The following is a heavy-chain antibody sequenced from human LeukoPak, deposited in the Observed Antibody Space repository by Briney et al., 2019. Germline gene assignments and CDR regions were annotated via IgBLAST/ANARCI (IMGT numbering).Heavy chain of an antibody. V-gene: IGHV3-33*01. CDR2: IWYDGSNK. CDR3: ARDLTGRNYLDY. CDR1: GSTFSSYG. D-gene: IGHD3-9*01. J-gene: IGHJ4*02. Sequence: GGSLRLSCAASGSTFSSYGMHWVRQAPGKGLEWVAVIWYDGSNKYYADSVKGRFTISRDNSKNTLYLQMNSRRAEDTAVYYCARDLTGRNYLDYWGQGTLVTVSS.